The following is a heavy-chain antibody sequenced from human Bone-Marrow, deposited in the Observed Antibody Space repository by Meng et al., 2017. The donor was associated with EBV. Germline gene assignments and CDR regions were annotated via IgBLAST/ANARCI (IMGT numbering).Heavy chain of an antibody. CDR1: GGTFSSYA. CDR2: IIPIFGTA. D-gene: IGHD3-22*01. CDR3: ARGDSSGYYYFDY. Sequence: QLRRVQFVAGVKKPGPSVKVSCKGSGGTFSSYAISWVRQAPGQGLEWMGGIIPIFGTANYAQKFQGRVTITADKSTSTAYMELSSLRSEDTAVYYCARGDSSGYYYFDYWGQGTLVTVSS. V-gene: IGHV1-69*06. J-gene: IGHJ4*02.